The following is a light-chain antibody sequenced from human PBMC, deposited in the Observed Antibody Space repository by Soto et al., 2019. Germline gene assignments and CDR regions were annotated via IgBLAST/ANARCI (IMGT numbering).Light chain of an antibody. CDR2: EVS. V-gene: IGLV2-14*01. J-gene: IGLJ2*01. Sequence: QSALTQPASVSGSPGQSITISCTGTSSDVGGYNYVSWYQQHPGKAPKLIIYEVSNRPSGVSNRFSGSKSGNTASLTISGLQDEDEADYYCSSYTSSTPVVFGGGTKVTVL. CDR3: SSYTSSTPVV. CDR1: SSDVGGYNY.